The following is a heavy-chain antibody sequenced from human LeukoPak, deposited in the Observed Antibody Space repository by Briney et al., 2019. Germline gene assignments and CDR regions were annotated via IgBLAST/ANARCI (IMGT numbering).Heavy chain of an antibody. J-gene: IGHJ3*02. V-gene: IGHV1-2*02. CDR2: INPNSGGT. D-gene: IGHD6-19*01. CDR3: AREGSSIAVYPDAFDI. Sequence: ASVKVSCKASGYTFTDYYMHWVRQAPGQGLEWMGWINPNSGGTNYAQKFQGRVTITADKSTSTAYMELSSLRSEDTAVYYCAREGSSIAVYPDAFDIWGQGTMVTVSS. CDR1: GYTFTDYY.